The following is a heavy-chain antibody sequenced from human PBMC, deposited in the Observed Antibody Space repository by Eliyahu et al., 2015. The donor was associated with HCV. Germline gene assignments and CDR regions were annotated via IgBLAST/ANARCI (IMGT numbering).Heavy chain of an antibody. J-gene: IGHJ4*02. D-gene: IGHD3-10*02. V-gene: IGHV4-34*02. Sequence: QVQLQQWGAGLLKPSETLSLTCAIYGGSFSGYSWSWIRQSPGKGLEWIGEVNHSGPPKYNPSLKSRVTVLVDTSKNQFSLSLNSVTAADTAVYYCAGARRRMFGELVPEFWGQGTLVTVSS. CDR2: VNHSGPP. CDR1: GGSFSGYS. CDR3: AGARRRMFGELVPEF.